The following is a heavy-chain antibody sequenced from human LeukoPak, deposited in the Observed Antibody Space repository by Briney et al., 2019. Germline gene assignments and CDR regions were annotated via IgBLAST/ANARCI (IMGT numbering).Heavy chain of an antibody. D-gene: IGHD3-22*01. J-gene: IGHJ4*02. Sequence: PGESLRLSCAASGFIFSGYWMHWVRQVPGKGLLWVSRMNSDGSITNYADSVKGRFTISRDNAKSTLYLKMNSLIAEDTAVYYCARGRDSSAYLYSDYWGQGTLVTVSS. CDR3: ARGRDSSAYLYSDY. CDR2: MNSDGSIT. CDR1: GFIFSGYW. V-gene: IGHV3-74*01.